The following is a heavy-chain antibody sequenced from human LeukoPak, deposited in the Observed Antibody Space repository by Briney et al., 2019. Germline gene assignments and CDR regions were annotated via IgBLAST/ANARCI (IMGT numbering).Heavy chain of an antibody. D-gene: IGHD5-24*01. CDR3: ARDRRDGYNSD. CDR2: ISSSSSTI. J-gene: IGHJ4*02. V-gene: IGHV3-48*01. Sequence: GGSLRLSCAASGFTFSSYSMNWVRQAPGKGLEWVSYISSSSSTIYYADSVKGRFTISRDNAKNSLYLQMNSLRAEDTAVYYCARDRRDGYNSDWGQGTLVTVSS. CDR1: GFTFSSYS.